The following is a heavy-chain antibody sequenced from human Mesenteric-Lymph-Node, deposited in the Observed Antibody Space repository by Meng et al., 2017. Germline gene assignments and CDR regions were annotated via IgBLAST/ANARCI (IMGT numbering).Heavy chain of an antibody. CDR1: GFSLSNARMG. V-gene: IGHV2-26*01. CDR3: AHGTYYYDSSGYEIYYFDY. J-gene: IGHJ4*02. Sequence: SGPTLVKPTETLTLTCTVSGFSLSNARMGVSWIRQPPGKALEWLAHIFSNDEKSYSTSLKSRLTISKDTSKSQVVLTMTNMDPVDTATYYRAHGTYYYDSSGYEIYYFDYWGQGTLVTVSS. D-gene: IGHD3-22*01. CDR2: IFSNDEK.